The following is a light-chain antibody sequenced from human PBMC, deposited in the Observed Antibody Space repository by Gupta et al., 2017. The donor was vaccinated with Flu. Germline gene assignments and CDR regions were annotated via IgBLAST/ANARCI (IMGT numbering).Light chain of an antibody. CDR1: SSNIGTNY. CDR3: AAWDDSLSGWV. Sequence: RVPISCSGSSSNIGTNYVYWYEQIPGTAPKLLIYRSNQRPSGVPDRFSGSKSGNSAALAISGLRSEDEADYYCAAWDDSLSGWVFGGGTKVTVL. CDR2: RSN. J-gene: IGLJ2*01. V-gene: IGLV1-47*01.